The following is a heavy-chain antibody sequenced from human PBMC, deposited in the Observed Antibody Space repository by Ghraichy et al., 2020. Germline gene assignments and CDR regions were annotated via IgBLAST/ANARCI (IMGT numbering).Heavy chain of an antibody. D-gene: IGHD2-2*01. V-gene: IGHV1-69*13. J-gene: IGHJ6*02. Sequence: SVKVSCKASGGTFSSYAISWVRQAPGQGLEWMGGIIPIFGTVNYAQKFQGRVTITADESTSTAYMELSSLRSEDTAVYYCASSGIVVVPAALDVWGQGTTVTVSS. CDR3: ASSGIVVVPAALDV. CDR1: GGTFSSYA. CDR2: IIPIFGTV.